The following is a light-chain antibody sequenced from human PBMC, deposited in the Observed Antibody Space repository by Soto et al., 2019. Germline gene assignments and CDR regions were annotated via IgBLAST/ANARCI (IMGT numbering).Light chain of an antibody. CDR3: QQRSNWPRT. J-gene: IGKJ5*01. V-gene: IGKV3D-20*02. CDR2: GAS. Sequence: EIVLTQSPGTLSLSPGERATLSCRASQSVSSSYLAWYQQKPGQAPSLLIYGASSRATGIPDRFSGSGSGTDFTLTISSLEPEDFAVYYCQQRSNWPRTFGQGTRLEIK. CDR1: QSVSSSY.